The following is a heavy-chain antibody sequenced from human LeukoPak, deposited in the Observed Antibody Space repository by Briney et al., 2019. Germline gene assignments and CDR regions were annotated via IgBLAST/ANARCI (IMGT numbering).Heavy chain of an antibody. J-gene: IGHJ4*02. CDR2: IYYSGST. Sequence: SQTLSLTCTVSGGSISSGGYYWGWIRQPPGKGLEWIGSIYYSGSTYYNPSLKSRVTISVDTSKNQFSLKLSSVTAADTAVYYCARQYSSGWYRNFDYWGQGTLVTVSS. D-gene: IGHD6-19*01. CDR3: ARQYSSGWYRNFDY. V-gene: IGHV4-39*01. CDR1: GGSISSGGYY.